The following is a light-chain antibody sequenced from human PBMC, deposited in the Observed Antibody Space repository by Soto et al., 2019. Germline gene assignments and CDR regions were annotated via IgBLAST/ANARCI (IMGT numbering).Light chain of an antibody. J-gene: IGKJ1*01. CDR2: VAS. CDR1: QNIDNSF. V-gene: IGKV3-20*01. Sequence: ERMLTQSPGTLSLSPEERATLSCRASQNIDNSFLAWYQQKPGQAPRFLIYVASTRATGIPARFSAGGSGTDFTLSISSVEPEDFAVYYCQQYGTLPWTFGQGTKVDI. CDR3: QQYGTLPWT.